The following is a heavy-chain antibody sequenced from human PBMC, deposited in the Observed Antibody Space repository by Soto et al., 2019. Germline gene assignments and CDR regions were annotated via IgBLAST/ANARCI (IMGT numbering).Heavy chain of an antibody. J-gene: IGHJ6*02. V-gene: IGHV4-30-4*01. CDR1: GGSISSGYYY. Sequence: PSETLSLTCSVSGGSISSGYYYWSWLRQPPGNGLEWIGNIYYSGNTSYNPSLKSRLIISIDTSKNQISLKVGSVTAADTAVYYCASSSLYSMDVWGQGTTVTVSS. CDR3: ASSSLYSMDV. CDR2: IYYSGNT.